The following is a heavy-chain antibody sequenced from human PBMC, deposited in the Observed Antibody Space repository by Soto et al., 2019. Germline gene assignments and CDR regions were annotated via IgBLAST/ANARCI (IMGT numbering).Heavy chain of an antibody. J-gene: IGHJ6*02. CDR2: IYYSGST. CDR3: ARVTVTTGGYGMDV. V-gene: IGHV4-30-4*01. CDR1: GGSISSGDYY. D-gene: IGHD4-4*01. Sequence: NPSETLSLTCTVSGGSISSGDYYWSWIRQPPGKGLEWIGYIYYSGSTYYNPSLKSRVTISVDTSKNQFSLKLSSVTAADTAVYYCARVTVTTGGYGMDVWGQGTTVTVSS.